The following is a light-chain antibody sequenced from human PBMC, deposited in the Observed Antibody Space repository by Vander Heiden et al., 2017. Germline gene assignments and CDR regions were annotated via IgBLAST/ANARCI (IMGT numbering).Light chain of an antibody. Sequence: QSALTQPASVSGSPGQSITISGTGTSSDVGSYNLVSWYQQRPGKAPKLMIYEGSKRPSGVSNRFSGSKSGNTASLTISGLQAEDEADYYCCSYATSSTYVFGTGTKVTVL. V-gene: IGLV2-23*01. J-gene: IGLJ1*01. CDR1: SSDVGSYNL. CDR3: CSYATSSTYV. CDR2: EGS.